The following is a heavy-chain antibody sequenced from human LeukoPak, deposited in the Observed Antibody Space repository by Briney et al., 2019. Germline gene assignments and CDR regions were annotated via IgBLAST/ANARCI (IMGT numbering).Heavy chain of an antibody. V-gene: IGHV3-9*01. D-gene: IGHD3-22*01. J-gene: IGHJ4*02. Sequence: GGSLRLSCAASGFTFDDYAMHWVRQAPGKGLEWVSGISWNSGSIGYADSVKGRFTISRDNAKNSLYLQMNSLRAEDTALYYCAKDMDYYDSSGYYDYWGQGTLVTVSA. CDR3: AKDMDYYDSSGYYDY. CDR2: ISWNSGSI. CDR1: GFTFDDYA.